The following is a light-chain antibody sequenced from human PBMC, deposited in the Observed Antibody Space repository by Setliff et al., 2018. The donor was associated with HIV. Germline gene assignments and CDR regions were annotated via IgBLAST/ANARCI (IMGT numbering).Light chain of an antibody. CDR2: EIT. V-gene: IGLV2-8*01. CDR3: CSYASSNSFV. J-gene: IGLJ1*01. CDR1: SSDVGGYNY. Sequence: QSALAQPPSASGSPGQSVTISCTGTSSDVGGYNYVSWYQQHPGKASKLMIYEITKRPSGVPDRFSGSKSGNTASLTVSGLQTEDEADYYCCSYASSNSFVFGTGTKVTVL.